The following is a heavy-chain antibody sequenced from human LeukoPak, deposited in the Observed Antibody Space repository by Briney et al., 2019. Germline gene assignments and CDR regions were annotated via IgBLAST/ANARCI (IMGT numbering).Heavy chain of an antibody. V-gene: IGHV3-7*01. CDR2: IKQDGSEK. J-gene: IGHJ6*03. CDR3: ARALTREAAADGDYYYMDV. CDR1: GFTFSSYW. D-gene: IGHD1-26*01. Sequence: GGSLRLSCAASGFTFSSYWMSWVRQAPGKGLEWVANIKQDGSEKYYVDSVKGRFTISRDNAKNSLYLQMNSLRAEDTAVYYCARALTREAAADGDYYYMDVWGKGTTVTISS.